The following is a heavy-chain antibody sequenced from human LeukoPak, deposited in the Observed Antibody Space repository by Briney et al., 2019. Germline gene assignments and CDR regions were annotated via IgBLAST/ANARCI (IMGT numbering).Heavy chain of an antibody. Sequence: ASVKASCKASGYTFTSYDINWVRQATGQGLEWMGWMNPNSGNTGYAQKFQGRVTITGNTSISTAYMELSSLRSEDTAVYYCARGPVTTSLNYYYYYMDVWGKGTTVTVSS. V-gene: IGHV1-8*03. CDR2: MNPNSGNT. J-gene: IGHJ6*03. CDR3: ARGPVTTSLNYYYYYMDV. CDR1: GYTFTSYD. D-gene: IGHD4-11*01.